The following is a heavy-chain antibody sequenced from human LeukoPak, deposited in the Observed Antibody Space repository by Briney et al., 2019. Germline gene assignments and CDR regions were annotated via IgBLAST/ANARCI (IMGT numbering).Heavy chain of an antibody. CDR2: TYNGVNT. CDR1: GASVSSASY. D-gene: IGHD1-26*01. J-gene: IGHJ5*02. V-gene: IGHV4-61*01. CDR3: ARSRAFNSGAFDP. Sequence: SETLSLTCTVSGASVSSASYWSWIRQPPGKGVEWIAHTYNGVNTNYNPSLKSRVTISVDTSKNQFSLRLNSVTAADTAVYYCARSRAFNSGAFDPWGQGSLVTVSS.